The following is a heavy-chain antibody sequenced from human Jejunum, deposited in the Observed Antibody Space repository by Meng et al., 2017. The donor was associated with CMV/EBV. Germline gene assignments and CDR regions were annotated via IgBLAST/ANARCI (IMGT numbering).Heavy chain of an antibody. J-gene: IGHJ6*02. CDR1: GFSFSTYA. V-gene: IGHV3-66*03. CDR2: LYSSGDI. Sequence: CTASGFSFSTYAMTWVRQAPGKGLEWVSVLYSSGDIYYADSVKGRFTISRDNSKNTLYLQMNSLIPEDTAVYYCARDLIPYGMDVWGQGTTVTVSS. CDR3: ARDLIPYGMDV.